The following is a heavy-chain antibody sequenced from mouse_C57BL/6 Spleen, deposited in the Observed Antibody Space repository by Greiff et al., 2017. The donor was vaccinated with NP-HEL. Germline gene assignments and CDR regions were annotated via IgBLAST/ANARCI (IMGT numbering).Heavy chain of an antibody. Sequence: VQLQQSGPGLVQPSQSLSITCTVSGFSLTSYGVHWVRQSPGKGLEWLGVIWSGGSTDYNAAFISRLSISKDNSKSQVFLKMNSLQTDDTARYYCASTTVVAYWYFDVWGTGTTVTVSS. CDR3: ASTTVVAYWYFDV. D-gene: IGHD1-1*01. CDR2: IWSGGST. V-gene: IGHV2-4-1*01. J-gene: IGHJ1*03. CDR1: GFSLTSYG.